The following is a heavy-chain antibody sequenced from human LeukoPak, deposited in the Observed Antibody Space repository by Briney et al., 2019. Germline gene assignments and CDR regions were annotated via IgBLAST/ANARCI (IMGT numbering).Heavy chain of an antibody. D-gene: IGHD4-17*01. V-gene: IGHV1-69*05. CDR1: GGTFSSYA. CDR3: ASRAFTVTKVGYYYYYYYMDV. J-gene: IGHJ6*03. CDR2: IIPIFGTA. Sequence: SVKVSCKASGGTFSSYAISWVRQAPGQGLEWMGGIIPIFGTANYAQKFQGRVTITTDESTSTAYMELSSLRSEDTAVYYCASRAFTVTKVGYYYYYYYMDVWGKGTTVTVSS.